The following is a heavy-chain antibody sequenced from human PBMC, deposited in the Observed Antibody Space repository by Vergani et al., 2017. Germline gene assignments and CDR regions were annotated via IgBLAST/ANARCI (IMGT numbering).Heavy chain of an antibody. D-gene: IGHD1-1*01. CDR3: ARNWYVNGMDV. V-gene: IGHV4-34*01. CDR1: GGSFSGYY. J-gene: IGHJ6*02. CDR2: INHSGST. Sequence: QVQLQQWGAGLLKPSETLSPTCAVYGGSFSGYYWSWIRQPPGKGLEWIGEINHSGSTNYNPSLKSRVTISVDTSKNQFSLKLSSVTAADTAVYYCARNWYVNGMDVWSQGTTVTVSS.